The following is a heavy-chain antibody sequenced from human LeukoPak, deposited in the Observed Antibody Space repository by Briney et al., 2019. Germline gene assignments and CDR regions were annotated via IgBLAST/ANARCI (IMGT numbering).Heavy chain of an antibody. V-gene: IGHV1-2*02. CDR2: INPNSGGT. Sequence: ASVKVSCKGSGYTFTGYYMHWVRQAPGQGLEWMGWINPNSGGTNYAQKFQGRVTMTRDTSISTAYMELSRLRSDDTAVYYCARDALYYYDSSGYYYAPHEGSNWFDPWGQGTLVTVSS. J-gene: IGHJ5*02. D-gene: IGHD3-22*01. CDR3: ARDALYYYDSSGYYYAPHEGSNWFDP. CDR1: GYTFTGYY.